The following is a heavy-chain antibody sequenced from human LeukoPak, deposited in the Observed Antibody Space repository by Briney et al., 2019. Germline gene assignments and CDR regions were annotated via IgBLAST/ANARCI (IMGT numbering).Heavy chain of an antibody. CDR2: ISSSSSSYI. Sequence: ETLSLTCTVSGGSISSGDYFWSWIRQPPGKGLEWVSSISSSSSSYIYYADSVKGRFTISRDNAKNSLYLQMNSLRAEDTAVYYCATLADYWGQGTLVTVSS. CDR3: ATLADY. V-gene: IGHV3-21*01. CDR1: GGSISSGDYF. J-gene: IGHJ4*02.